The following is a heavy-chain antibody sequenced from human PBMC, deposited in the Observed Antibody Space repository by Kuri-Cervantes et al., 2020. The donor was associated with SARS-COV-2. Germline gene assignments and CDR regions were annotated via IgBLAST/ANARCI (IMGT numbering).Heavy chain of an antibody. D-gene: IGHD3-10*01. CDR2: IYYSGST. CDR3: ATSYGGSGSYYYGMDA. CDR1: GGSISGYY. V-gene: IGHV4-59*01. J-gene: IGHJ6*02. Sequence: SETLSLTCTVSGGSISGYYWSWIRQPPGKGLEWIGYIYYSGSTNYNPSLRSRVTISVDTSKNQFPLKLSSMTAADTAVYYCATSYGGSGSYYYGMDAWGQGTTVTVSS.